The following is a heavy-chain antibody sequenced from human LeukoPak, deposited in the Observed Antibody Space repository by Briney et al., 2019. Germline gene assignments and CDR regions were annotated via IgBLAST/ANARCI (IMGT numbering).Heavy chain of an antibody. CDR3: ARSSSGYYYTLIDY. CDR1: GFTFSSYW. D-gene: IGHD3-22*01. Sequence: GGSLRLSCAASGFTFSSYWMNWVRQAPGKGLEWVANINQDGSEKYYVDSVKGRFTISRDDAKNSLYLQMNSLRAEDTAVYYCARSSSGYYYTLIDYWGQGTLVTVSS. V-gene: IGHV3-7*01. J-gene: IGHJ4*02. CDR2: INQDGSEK.